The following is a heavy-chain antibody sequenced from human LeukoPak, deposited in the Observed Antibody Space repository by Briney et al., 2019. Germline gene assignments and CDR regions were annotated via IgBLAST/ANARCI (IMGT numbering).Heavy chain of an antibody. V-gene: IGHV4-59*08. D-gene: IGHD2-15*01. Sequence: SETLSLTCTVSGGSISSYYWSWIRQPPGKGLEWIGYIYYSGSTNYNPSLKSRVTISVDTSKNQFSLKLSSVTAADTALDYRARLPYCSGGSCYRGGAWFDPWGQGTLVTVSS. CDR3: ARLPYCSGGSCYRGGAWFDP. J-gene: IGHJ5*02. CDR1: GGSISSYY. CDR2: IYYSGST.